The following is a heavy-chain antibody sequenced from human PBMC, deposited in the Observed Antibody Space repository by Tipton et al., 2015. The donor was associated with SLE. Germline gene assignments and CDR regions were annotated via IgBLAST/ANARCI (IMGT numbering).Heavy chain of an antibody. J-gene: IGHJ3*02. CDR3: ARVPDTMVRGRHAFDI. CDR1: VGSFSGYY. D-gene: IGHD3-10*01. CDR2: IYYSGST. Sequence: TLSLTCAVYVGSFSGYYWSWIRQPPGKGLEWIGYIYYSGSTYYNPSLKSRVTISVDTSKNQFSLKLSSVTAADTAVYYCARVPDTMVRGRHAFDIWGQGKMVTVSS. V-gene: IGHV4-30-4*01.